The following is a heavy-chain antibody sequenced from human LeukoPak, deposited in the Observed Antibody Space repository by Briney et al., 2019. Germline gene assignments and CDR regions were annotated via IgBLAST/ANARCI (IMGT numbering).Heavy chain of an antibody. CDR3: AREGYSSGHFDY. V-gene: IGHV3-30-3*01. J-gene: IGHJ4*02. D-gene: IGHD6-19*01. CDR1: GFTFSSYA. Sequence: PGRSLRLSCAASGFTFSSYAMHWVRQAPGKGLEWVAVISYDGSNKYYADSVKGRVTISRDNSKNTLYLQMNSLRAEDTAVYYCAREGYSSGHFDYWGQGTLVTVSS. CDR2: ISYDGSNK.